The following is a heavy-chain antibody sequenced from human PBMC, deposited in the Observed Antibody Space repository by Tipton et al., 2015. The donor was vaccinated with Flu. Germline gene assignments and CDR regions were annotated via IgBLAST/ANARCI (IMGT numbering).Heavy chain of an antibody. D-gene: IGHD5-24*01. CDR1: GFSFSSHW. J-gene: IGHJ4*02. CDR2: IKQDASEK. CDR3: ARLRDNY. Sequence: GSLRLSCAASGFSFSSHWMNWVRQAPGKGLEWVANIKQDASEKYYVDSVKGRFTISRDNAKNSMYLQMNSLRVEDTAVYYCARLRDNYWGQGTLVTVSS. V-gene: IGHV3-7*01.